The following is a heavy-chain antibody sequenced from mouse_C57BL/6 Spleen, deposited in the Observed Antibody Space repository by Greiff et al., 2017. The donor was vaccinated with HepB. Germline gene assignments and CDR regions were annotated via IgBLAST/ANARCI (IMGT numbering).Heavy chain of an antibody. V-gene: IGHV10-1*01. Sequence: EVKLVESGGGLVQPKGSLKLSCAASGFSFNTYAMNWVRQAPGKGLEWVARIRSKSNNYATYYADSVKDRFTISRDDSESMLYLQMNNLKTEDTAMYYCVRHRQLRLDAMDYWGQGTSVTVSS. D-gene: IGHD3-2*02. CDR1: GFSFNTYA. CDR3: VRHRQLRLDAMDY. CDR2: IRSKSNNYAT. J-gene: IGHJ4*01.